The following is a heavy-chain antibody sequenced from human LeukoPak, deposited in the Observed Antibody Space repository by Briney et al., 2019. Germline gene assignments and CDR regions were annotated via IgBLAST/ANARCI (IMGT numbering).Heavy chain of an antibody. V-gene: IGHV3-23*01. J-gene: IGHJ3*02. CDR1: GFTFSSYG. CDR2: ISGSGGST. CDR3: AKSSGSYYDAFDI. Sequence: GGSLRLSCAASGFTFSSYGMSWVRQAPGKGLEWVSAISGSGGSTYYADSVKGRFTISRDNSKNTLYLQMNSLRAEDTAVYYCAKSSGSYYDAFDIWGQGIMVTVSS. D-gene: IGHD1-26*01.